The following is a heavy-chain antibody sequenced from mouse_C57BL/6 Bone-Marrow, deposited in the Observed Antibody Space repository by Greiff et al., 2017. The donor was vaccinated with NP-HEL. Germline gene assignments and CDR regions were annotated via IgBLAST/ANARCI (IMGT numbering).Heavy chain of an antibody. J-gene: IGHJ2*01. CDR3: TSWGYYDYDGPFDY. Sequence: EVQLQESGGGLVQPGGSMKLSCAASGFTFSDAWMDWVRQSPEKGLEWVAEIRNKANNHATYYAESVKGRFTISRDDSKSSVYLQMNSLIAEDTGIYYCTSWGYYDYDGPFDYWGQGTTLTVSS. CDR1: GFTFSDAW. CDR2: IRNKANNHAT. V-gene: IGHV6-6*01. D-gene: IGHD2-4*01.